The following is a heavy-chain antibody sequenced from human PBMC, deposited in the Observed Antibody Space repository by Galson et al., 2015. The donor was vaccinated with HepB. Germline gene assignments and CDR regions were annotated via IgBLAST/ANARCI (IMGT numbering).Heavy chain of an antibody. D-gene: IGHD1-26*01. Sequence: SLRLSCAAPRFTFSPYWMHWVRQAPGKGLVWVSRINPESTTSTYADSVSGRFTISRDNAENTLYQQMNSLRAEGTAIYYCVRGGQEPFDHWGQGTLVTVSP. CDR3: VRGGQEPFDH. CDR2: INPESTTS. V-gene: IGHV3-74*03. CDR1: RFTFSPYW. J-gene: IGHJ4*02.